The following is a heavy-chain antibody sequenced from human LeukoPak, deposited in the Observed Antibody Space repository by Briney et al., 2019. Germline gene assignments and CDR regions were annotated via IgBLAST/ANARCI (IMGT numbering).Heavy chain of an antibody. CDR1: GGSISIYY. D-gene: IGHD1-1*01. V-gene: IGHV4-34*01. Sequence: SETLSLTCTVSGGSISIYYWSWIRQSPGKGLQWIAEVNHRGDTNYNPSVRGRVTISVDTSKNQFSLKVTSLTAADTAVYYCARGPTISETGYFDYWGQGTLVTVSS. CDR2: VNHRGDT. CDR3: ARGPTISETGYFDY. J-gene: IGHJ4*03.